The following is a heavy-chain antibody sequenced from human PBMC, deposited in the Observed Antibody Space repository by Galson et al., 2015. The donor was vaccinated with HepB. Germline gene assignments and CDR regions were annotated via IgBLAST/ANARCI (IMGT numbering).Heavy chain of an antibody. V-gene: IGHV1-69*04. CDR1: GGTFSSYA. CDR3: ARGERGCSSTSCYPGLYYYYYGMDV. J-gene: IGHJ6*02. CDR2: IIPILGIA. D-gene: IGHD2-2*01. Sequence: SVKVSCKASGGTFSSYAISWVRQAPGQGLEWMGRIIPILGIANYAQKFKGRVTITADKSTSTAYMELSSLRSEDTAVYYCARGERGCSSTSCYPGLYYYYYGMDVWGQGTTVTVSS.